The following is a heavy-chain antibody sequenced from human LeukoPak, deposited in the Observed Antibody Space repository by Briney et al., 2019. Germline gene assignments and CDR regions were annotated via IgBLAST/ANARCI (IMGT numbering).Heavy chain of an antibody. Sequence: PGGSLRLSCAASGFTFDDYGMSWVRQAPGKGLEWVSGINWNGGSTGYADSVKGRFTISRDNAKKSLYLQMNSLRAEDTAVYYCAVMTTVSSRYYYYMDVWGKGTAVTVSS. D-gene: IGHD4-17*01. CDR1: GFTFDDYG. CDR3: AVMTTVSSRYYYYMDV. CDR2: INWNGGST. J-gene: IGHJ6*03. V-gene: IGHV3-20*04.